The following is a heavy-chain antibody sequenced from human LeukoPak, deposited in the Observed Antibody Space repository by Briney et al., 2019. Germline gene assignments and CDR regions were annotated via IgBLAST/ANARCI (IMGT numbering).Heavy chain of an antibody. CDR1: GGSISSSSYY. CDR3: ARVDTATARYYYMDV. CDR2: IYYSGNT. Sequence: SETLSLTCAVSGGSISSSSYYWGWIRQPPGKGLEWIGSIYYSGNTYYNPSLKSRVTTSVDTSKNQFSLKLSSVTAADTAVYYCARVDTATARYYYMDVWGKGTTVTVSS. J-gene: IGHJ6*03. D-gene: IGHD5-18*01. V-gene: IGHV4-39*01.